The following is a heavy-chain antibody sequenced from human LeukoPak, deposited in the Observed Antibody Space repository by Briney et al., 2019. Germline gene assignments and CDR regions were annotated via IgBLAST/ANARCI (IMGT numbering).Heavy chain of an antibody. V-gene: IGHV4-39*07. CDR1: GGSISSSSYY. D-gene: IGHD2-15*01. CDR3: ARDQQTRSAATHIDY. CDR2: INHSGST. J-gene: IGHJ4*02. Sequence: PSETLSLTCTVSGGSISSSSYYWSWIRQPPGKGLEWIGEINHSGSTNYNPSLKSRVTISVDTSKNQFSLKLSSVTAADTAVYYCARDQQTRSAATHIDYWGQGTLVTVSS.